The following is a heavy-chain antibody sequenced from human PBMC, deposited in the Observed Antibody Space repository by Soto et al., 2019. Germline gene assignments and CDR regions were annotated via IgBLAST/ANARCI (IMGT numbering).Heavy chain of an antibody. CDR3: TTYLFLHPEWLSVH. CDR2: IKSKTDGGTT. Sequence: EVQLVESGGGLVKPGGSLRLSCAASGFTFSNAWMNWVRQAPGKGLEWVGRIKSKTDGGTTDYAAPVNGRFTISRDDSKNTQYLQMNSLKTEDTAVYYCTTYLFLHPEWLSVHWGQGTLVTVSS. D-gene: IGHD3-3*01. V-gene: IGHV3-15*07. J-gene: IGHJ4*02. CDR1: GFTFSNAW.